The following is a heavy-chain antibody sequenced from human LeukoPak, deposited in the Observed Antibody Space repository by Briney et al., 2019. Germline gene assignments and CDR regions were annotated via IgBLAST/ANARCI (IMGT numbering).Heavy chain of an antibody. Sequence: GGSLRLSCATSGFTFSNFAMHWVRQTPGKGLEWVALTWFDGSSEYYADSVKGRSTISRDNSKNTLHLQMSSLRAEDTAVYFCAKDSGIPGIQRPFDYWGQGTLVTVSS. D-gene: IGHD1-20*01. CDR1: GFTFSNFA. J-gene: IGHJ4*02. V-gene: IGHV3-33*06. CDR3: AKDSGIPGIQRPFDY. CDR2: TWFDGSSE.